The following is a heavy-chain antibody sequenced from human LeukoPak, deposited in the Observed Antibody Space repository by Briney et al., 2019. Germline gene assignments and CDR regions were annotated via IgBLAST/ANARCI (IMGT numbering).Heavy chain of an antibody. Sequence: GASVKVSCKASGYTFTSYGISWVRQAPGQVLEWMGWISAYNGNTNCAQKLQGRVTMTTDTSTSTAYMELRSLRSDDTAVYYCARDSSYGIYFDYWGQGTLVTVSS. J-gene: IGHJ4*02. CDR3: ARDSSYGIYFDY. CDR1: GYTFTSYG. V-gene: IGHV1-18*01. CDR2: ISAYNGNT. D-gene: IGHD5-18*01.